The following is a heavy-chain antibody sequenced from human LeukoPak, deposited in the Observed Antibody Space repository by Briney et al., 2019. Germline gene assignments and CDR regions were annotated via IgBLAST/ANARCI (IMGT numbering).Heavy chain of an antibody. Sequence: PSETLSLTCTVSGGSISSGDYYWSWIRQPPGKGLEWIGYIYYSGSTYYNPSLKSRVTISVDTSKNQFSLKLSSVTAAGTAVYYCARDLINGLGDYFDYWGQGTLVTVSS. V-gene: IGHV4-30-4*01. CDR1: GGSISSGDYY. D-gene: IGHD1-14*01. J-gene: IGHJ4*02. CDR2: IYYSGST. CDR3: ARDLINGLGDYFDY.